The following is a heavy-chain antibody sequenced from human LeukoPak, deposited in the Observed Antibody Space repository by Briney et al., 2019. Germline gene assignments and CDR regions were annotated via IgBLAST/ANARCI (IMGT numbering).Heavy chain of an antibody. D-gene: IGHD2-15*01. CDR1: GYPFTDYY. V-gene: IGHV1-2*06. CDR3: ARGGVAVAGQIDY. J-gene: IGHJ4*02. CDR2: INPNSGGT. Sequence: ASVKVSCKASGYPFTDYYMHWVRQAPGQGLEWMGRINPNSGGTNYALKFQGKVTMTRDTSISTAYMELRRLRSDDTAVYYCARGGVAVAGQIDYRGQGTLSPSPQ.